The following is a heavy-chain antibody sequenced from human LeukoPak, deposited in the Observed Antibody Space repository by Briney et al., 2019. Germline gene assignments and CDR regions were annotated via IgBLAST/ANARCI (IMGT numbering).Heavy chain of an antibody. D-gene: IGHD4-11*01. J-gene: IGHJ5*01. CDR1: GYNFTTSF. Sequence: ASVKVSCKTSGYNFTTSFITWVRQAPGQGLEWMGWISPYNGHTKYTHSLQGRVTMTTDTSTSTAFLELRSLMSDDTAVYYCARERQSRTFDSWGQGTLVTVSS. V-gene: IGHV1-18*04. CDR2: ISPYNGHT. CDR3: ARERQSRTFDS.